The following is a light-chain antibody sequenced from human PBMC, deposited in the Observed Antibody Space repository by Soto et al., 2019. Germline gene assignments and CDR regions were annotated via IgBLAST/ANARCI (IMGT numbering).Light chain of an antibody. J-gene: IGKJ4*01. V-gene: IGKV3-11*01. Sequence: EIVLTQSPVTLSWSPGERATLSCRASQSVSTYLAWYQQKPGRAPRLLIYDASSRATCIPARFSGSGSGTDFDLTISSLEPEDFAVYYCQQRSNWPSTFGGGTKVEIK. CDR2: DAS. CDR3: QQRSNWPST. CDR1: QSVSTY.